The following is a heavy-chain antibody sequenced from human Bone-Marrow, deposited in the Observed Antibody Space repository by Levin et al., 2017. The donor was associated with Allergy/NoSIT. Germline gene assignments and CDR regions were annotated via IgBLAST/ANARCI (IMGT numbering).Heavy chain of an antibody. V-gene: IGHV3-11*06. Sequence: GGSLRLSCAASGFTFSDYYMSWIRQAPGKGLEWVSYISSSSSYTNYADSVKGRFTISRDNAKNSLYLQMNSLRAEDTAVYYCARTTRGSYYFFYYYYYMDVWGKGTTVTVSS. CDR1: GFTFSDYY. D-gene: IGHD1-26*01. J-gene: IGHJ6*03. CDR2: ISSSSSYT. CDR3: ARTTRGSYYFFYYYYYMDV.